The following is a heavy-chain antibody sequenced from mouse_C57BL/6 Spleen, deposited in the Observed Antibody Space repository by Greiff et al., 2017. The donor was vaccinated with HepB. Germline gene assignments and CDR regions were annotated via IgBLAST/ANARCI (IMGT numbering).Heavy chain of an antibody. CDR3: ARSYYGGSYGAY. CDR2: INPNNGGT. CDR1: GYTFTDYY. D-gene: IGHD1-1*01. V-gene: IGHV1-26*01. Sequence: EVQLQQSGPELVKPGASVKISCKASGYTFTDYYMNWVKQSHGKSLEWIGDINPNNGGTSYNQKFKGKATLTVDKSSSTAYVELRSLTSEDSAVYDCARSYYGGSYGAYWGQGTLVTVSA. J-gene: IGHJ3*01.